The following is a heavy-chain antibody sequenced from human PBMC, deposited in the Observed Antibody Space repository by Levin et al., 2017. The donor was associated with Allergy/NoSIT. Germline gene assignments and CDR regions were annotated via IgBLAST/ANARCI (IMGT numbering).Heavy chain of an antibody. D-gene: IGHD3-16*01. CDR3: ARDSPLRSERSGYYYGMDV. Sequence: GGSLRLSCAASGFTFSNYWMTWVRQAPGMGLEWVANIKQDGSEKYYVDSVKGRFTISRDNAKNSLYLQMNSLRAEDTAVYYCARDSPLRSERSGYYYGMDVWGQGTSVTVSS. CDR1: GFTFSNYW. J-gene: IGHJ6*02. CDR2: IKQDGSEK. V-gene: IGHV3-7*01.